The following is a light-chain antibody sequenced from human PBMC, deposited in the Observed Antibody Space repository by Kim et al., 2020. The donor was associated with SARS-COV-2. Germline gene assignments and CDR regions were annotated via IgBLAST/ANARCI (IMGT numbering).Light chain of an antibody. Sequence: QSVLTQPPSVSAAPGQNASISCSGSSSNIGNDYVSWYQQLPRTAPKLLIYDKNKRPSGIPDRFSGSKSGTSATLGITGLQTGDEADYYCGAWDSSLNTVLFGGGTQLTVL. CDR2: DKN. J-gene: IGLJ2*01. CDR1: SSNIGNDY. V-gene: IGLV1-51*01. CDR3: GAWDSSLNTVL.